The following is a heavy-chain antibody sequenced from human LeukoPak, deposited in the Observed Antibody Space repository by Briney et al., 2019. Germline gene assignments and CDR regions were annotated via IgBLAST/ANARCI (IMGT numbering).Heavy chain of an antibody. J-gene: IGHJ3*02. CDR1: GFTLSSYW. CDR3: ARSDNGFDI. D-gene: IGHD5-12*01. CDR2: INGDGSTT. Sequence: PGGSLRLSCAASGFTLSSYWMHWVRQAPGKGLVWVPRINGDGSTTTYADSVKGRFTISRDNAKNTLYLQLNSLRAEDTAVYYCARSDNGFDIWGQGTMVTVSS. V-gene: IGHV3-74*01.